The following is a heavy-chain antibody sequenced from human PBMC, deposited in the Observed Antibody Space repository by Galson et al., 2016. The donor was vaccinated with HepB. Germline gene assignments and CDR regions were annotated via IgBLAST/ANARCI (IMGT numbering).Heavy chain of an antibody. CDR2: IRSKANTYAT. V-gene: IGHV3-73*01. CDR3: MRRRTSAGKGDTVDN. CDR1: GFTFSDSA. J-gene: IGHJ4*02. D-gene: IGHD6-19*01. Sequence: SLRLSCAASGFTFSDSAMHWVRQASGKGLEWVGRIRSKANTYATAYAASVNGRFTISRDDSKKTAYLQMSSLKTDDTAVYYGMRRRTSAGKGDTVDNWCQGTLVTVSS.